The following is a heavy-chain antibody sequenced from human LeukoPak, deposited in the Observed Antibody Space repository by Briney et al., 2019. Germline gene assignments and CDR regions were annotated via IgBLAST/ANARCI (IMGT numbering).Heavy chain of an antibody. Sequence: GGSLRLSCVASGFNFNYYTIHWVRQAPGQGLEWMAVVSYDGSKKYYADFLMGRFTISRDNSKNTLYLQMNSLRAEGTAVYYCARASYSSSWYYFDYWGQGTLVTVSS. CDR2: VSYDGSKK. V-gene: IGHV3-30*14. D-gene: IGHD6-13*01. J-gene: IGHJ4*02. CDR1: GFNFNYYT. CDR3: ARASYSSSWYYFDY.